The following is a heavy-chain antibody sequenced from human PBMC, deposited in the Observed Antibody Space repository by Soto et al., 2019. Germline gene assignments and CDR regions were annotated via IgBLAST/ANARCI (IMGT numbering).Heavy chain of an antibody. CDR3: AKATTNGGWFNPFDS. Sequence: GGSLRLSCAASGFSFVNYAMNWVRQAPGKGMEWVSGLSGSGTSTYYADSVKGRFTISRDNSRDTLFLQMNSLTADDTAVYYCAKATTNGGWFNPFDSWGQGALVTVSS. CDR2: LSGSGTST. V-gene: IGHV3-23*01. D-gene: IGHD6-19*01. J-gene: IGHJ4*02. CDR1: GFSFVNYA.